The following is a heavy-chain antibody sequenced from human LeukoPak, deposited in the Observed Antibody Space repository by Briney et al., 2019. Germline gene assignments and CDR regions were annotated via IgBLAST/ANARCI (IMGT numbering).Heavy chain of an antibody. CDR3: ARELNGHGYYFFDY. CDR2: ISSSTNTI. V-gene: IGHV3-48*04. Sequence: GGSLRLSCEVSGFPFTLYNMNWVRQAPGKGLEWLSYISSSTNTIYYADSVKGRFTISRDNAKNSLYLQMNGLGAEDTAVYYCARELNGHGYYFFDYWGPGTLVTVSS. CDR1: GFPFTLYN. D-gene: IGHD3-22*01. J-gene: IGHJ4*02.